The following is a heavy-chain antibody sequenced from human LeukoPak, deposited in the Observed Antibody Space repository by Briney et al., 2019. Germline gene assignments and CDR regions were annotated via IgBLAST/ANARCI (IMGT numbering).Heavy chain of an antibody. CDR3: ARAGFVLWFGESVDAFDI. CDR2: IYYSGST. Sequence: SETLSLTCTVSGGSISSSSYYWGWIRQHPGKGLEWIGYIYYSGSTYYNPSLKSRVTISVDTSKDQFSLKLSSVTAADTAVYYCARAGFVLWFGESVDAFDIWGQGTMVTVSS. V-gene: IGHV4-31*03. CDR1: GGSISSSSYY. J-gene: IGHJ3*02. D-gene: IGHD3-10*01.